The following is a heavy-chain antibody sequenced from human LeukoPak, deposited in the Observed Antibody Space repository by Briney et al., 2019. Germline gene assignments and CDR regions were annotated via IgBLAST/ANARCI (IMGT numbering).Heavy chain of an antibody. Sequence: GGSLRLSCEASGFTFSNYWMSWVRQAPGKRLEWVANIKGDGSEIYYVDSVKGRFTISRDNDKNSLYLQMNKLRAEETAVYYCARDGSSFDYWGEGALVTVSS. CDR3: ARDGSSFDY. CDR2: IKGDGSEI. CDR1: GFTFSNYW. D-gene: IGHD2-15*01. J-gene: IGHJ4*02. V-gene: IGHV3-7*01.